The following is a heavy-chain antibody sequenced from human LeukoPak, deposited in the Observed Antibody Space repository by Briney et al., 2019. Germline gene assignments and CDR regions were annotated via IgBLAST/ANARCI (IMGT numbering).Heavy chain of an antibody. CDR3: AKRPSIAVAGTY. CDR1: GFTFSSYA. CDR2: ISGSGGST. J-gene: IGHJ4*02. Sequence: GGSLRLSCAASGFTFSSYAMSWVRQAPGKGLEGVSAISGSGGSTYYADSVKGRFTISRDNSKNTLYLQMNSLRAEDTAVYYCAKRPSIAVAGTYWGQGTLVTVSS. V-gene: IGHV3-23*01. D-gene: IGHD6-19*01.